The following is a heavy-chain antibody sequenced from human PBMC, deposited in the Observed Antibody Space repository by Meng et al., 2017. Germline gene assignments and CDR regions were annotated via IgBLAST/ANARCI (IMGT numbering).Heavy chain of an antibody. V-gene: IGHV1-2*06. Sequence: QGQLVQSGVEEKEPGALVKVSCKASGYTFTGYEMHWVRQAPGQGLEWMGLINPNSGGTNYAQKFQGRVTMTRDTSISTAYMELSRLRSDDTAVYYCARHWFGESEISWGQGTLVTVSS. D-gene: IGHD3-10*01. J-gene: IGHJ4*02. CDR1: GYTFTGYE. CDR2: INPNSGGT. CDR3: ARHWFGESEIS.